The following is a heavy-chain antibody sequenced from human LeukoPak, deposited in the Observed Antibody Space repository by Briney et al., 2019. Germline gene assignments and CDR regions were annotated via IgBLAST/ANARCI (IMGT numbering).Heavy chain of an antibody. CDR1: GGSLSSSSYY. CDR2: IYYSGST. Sequence: SETLSLTCTVSGGSLSSSSYYWSWVRQPPGKGLEWIGYIYYSGSTNYNPSLKSRVTISVDTSKNQFSLKLSSVTAADTAVYYCAGLVMRDAFDIWGQGTMVTVSS. CDR3: AGLVMRDAFDI. V-gene: IGHV4-61*01. D-gene: IGHD3-9*01. J-gene: IGHJ3*02.